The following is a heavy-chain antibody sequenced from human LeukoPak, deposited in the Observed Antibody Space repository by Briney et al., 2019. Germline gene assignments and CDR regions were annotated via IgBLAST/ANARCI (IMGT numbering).Heavy chain of an antibody. CDR1: GYTFTSYG. J-gene: IGHJ4*02. V-gene: IGHV1-18*01. CDR2: ISAYDGNT. Sequence: ASVKVSCKSSGYTFTSYGFSWVRQAPGQGLEWMGWISAYDGNTNYAQKLQGRGTMTTDTSTSTVYMELTSLRSDDTAVYYCARMGDCHLVSFFDYWGQGTLVTVSS. D-gene: IGHD1-14*01. CDR3: ARMGDCHLVSFFDY.